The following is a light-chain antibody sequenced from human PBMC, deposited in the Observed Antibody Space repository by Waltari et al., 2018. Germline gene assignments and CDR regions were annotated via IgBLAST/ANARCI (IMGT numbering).Light chain of an antibody. Sequence: SSELTQDPAVSVALGQTVRITCQGDSLRSYYASWYQQKPGQAPVLVLYGKNNRPPGTPDRFSGSSSGNTASLTITGAQAEDEADYYCNSRDSSGNHLVFGGGTKLTVL. CDR1: SLRSYY. J-gene: IGLJ2*01. CDR2: GKN. V-gene: IGLV3-19*01. CDR3: NSRDSSGNHLV.